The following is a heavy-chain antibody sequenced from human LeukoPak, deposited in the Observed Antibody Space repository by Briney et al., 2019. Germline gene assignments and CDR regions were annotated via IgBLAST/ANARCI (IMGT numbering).Heavy chain of an antibody. CDR1: GNYW. CDR3: VSFYETY. J-gene: IGHJ4*02. Sequence: GGSLRLSCAASGNYWMHWVRQAPGKGLVWVSHINSDGSWSSYADSVKGRFTISKDNAKNTVYLQMNSLRAEDTAVYYCVSFYETYWGRGTLVTVS. CDR2: INSDGSWS. D-gene: IGHD2/OR15-2a*01. V-gene: IGHV3-74*01.